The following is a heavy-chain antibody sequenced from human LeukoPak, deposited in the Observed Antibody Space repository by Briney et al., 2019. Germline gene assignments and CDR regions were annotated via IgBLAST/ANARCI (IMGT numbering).Heavy chain of an antibody. V-gene: IGHV3-21*01. CDR3: ARGLFGVINPTDY. CDR1: GFTFSNYA. D-gene: IGHD3-3*01. Sequence: PGGSLRLSCAASGFTFSNYAMHWVRQAPGKGLEWVSSISSSGTYLYYADSVKGRFTISRDNAKDSLYLQMSSLRVEDTAVYFCARGLFGVINPTDYWGQGTLVTVSS. J-gene: IGHJ4*02. CDR2: ISSSGTYL.